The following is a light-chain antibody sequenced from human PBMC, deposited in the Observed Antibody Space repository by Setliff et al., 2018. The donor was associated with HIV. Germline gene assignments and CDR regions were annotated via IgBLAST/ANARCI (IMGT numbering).Light chain of an antibody. Sequence: QSALAQPASVSGSPGQSITISCIGTGRDIGGYNYVSWYQQHPGKAPKLIIYGVTKRSSGVSNRFSGSKSGNTASLTISGLQAEDEADYYCSSRIVSSALHVFGTGTKVTVL. J-gene: IGLJ1*01. CDR3: SSRIVSSALHV. CDR1: GRDIGGYNY. V-gene: IGLV2-14*03. CDR2: GVT.